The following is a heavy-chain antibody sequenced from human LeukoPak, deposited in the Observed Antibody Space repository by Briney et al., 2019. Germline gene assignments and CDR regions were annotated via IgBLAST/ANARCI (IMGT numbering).Heavy chain of an antibody. D-gene: IGHD6-19*01. CDR2: IKSQGYGGTT. CDR3: TRISVAGTGDAFDI. CDR1: GFTFGDYA. J-gene: IGHJ3*02. V-gene: IGHV3-49*04. Sequence: PGGSLRLSCTASGFTFGDYALSWVRQAPGKGLEWVGFIKSQGYGGTTEYAASVKGRFTISRDDSKSIAYLQMNSLKTEDTAVYYCTRISVAGTGDAFDIWGQGTMVTVSP.